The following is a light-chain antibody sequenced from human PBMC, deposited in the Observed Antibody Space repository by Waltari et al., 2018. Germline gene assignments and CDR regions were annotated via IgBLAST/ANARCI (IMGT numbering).Light chain of an antibody. CDR2: WAS. CDR3: QQYYTTPWT. CDR1: QSVLYSSNNKNY. J-gene: IGKJ1*01. V-gene: IGKV4-1*01. Sequence: DIVMTQSPDSLAVSLCGRATLHCESSQSVLYSSNNKNYLAWYQQKPGQPPKLLIYWASTRDSGVPDRFSGSGSGTDFTLSISSLQAEDVAFYYCQQYYTTPWTFGQGTKVEIK.